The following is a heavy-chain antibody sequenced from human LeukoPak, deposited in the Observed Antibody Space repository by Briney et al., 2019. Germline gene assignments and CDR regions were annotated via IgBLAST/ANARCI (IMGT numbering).Heavy chain of an antibody. Sequence: SETLSLTCAVYGGSLSGYYWRWIRQLPGKGLEWMWEINHSGNTNCNPSLKSGVTISVDTSKNHFYLKLRSVTAADTAVYYCARQGSGNSYYYYTFPYWGQGTLVTVSS. J-gene: IGHJ4*02. CDR3: ARQGSGNSYYYYTFPY. V-gene: IGHV4-34*01. CDR1: GGSLSGYY. D-gene: IGHD1-26*01. CDR2: INHSGNT.